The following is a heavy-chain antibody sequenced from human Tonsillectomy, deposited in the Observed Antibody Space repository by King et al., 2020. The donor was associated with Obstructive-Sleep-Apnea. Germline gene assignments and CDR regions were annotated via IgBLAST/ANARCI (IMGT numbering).Heavy chain of an antibody. CDR2: IYYSGST. CDR3: ASHIRGYCGSLSCYFNFDY. J-gene: IGHJ4*02. Sequence: LQLQESGPGLVKPSETLSLTCTVSGGSISSSSYYWGWIRQPPGKGLEWIGSIYYSGSTYYNPSLKSRGTISVDRSKNQFSLRLSSVTAADTAVYYCASHIRGYCGSLSCYFNFDYWGQGTLVTVSS. CDR1: GGSISSSSYY. V-gene: IGHV4-39*07. D-gene: IGHD2-2*01.